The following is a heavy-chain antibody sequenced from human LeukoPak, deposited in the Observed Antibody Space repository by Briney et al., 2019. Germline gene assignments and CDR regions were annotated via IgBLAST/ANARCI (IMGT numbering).Heavy chain of an antibody. D-gene: IGHD5-18*01. CDR3: ARDNSYGFDS. J-gene: IGHJ4*02. CDR1: GFTFRAYW. V-gene: IGHV3-74*01. CDR2: IDGDGSST. Sequence: PGGSLRRSCAASGFTFRAYWMHWVRQTPGKGLVWVSRIDGDGSSTNYADSVKGRFTISRDNAKNTLYLQMNSLRAEDTAVFYCARDNSYGFDSWGQGTLVTVSS.